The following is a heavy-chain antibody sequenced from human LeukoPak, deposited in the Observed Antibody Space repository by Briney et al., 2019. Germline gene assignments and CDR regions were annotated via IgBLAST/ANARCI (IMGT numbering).Heavy chain of an antibody. V-gene: IGHV3-64*01. CDR1: GVTFSSYA. J-gene: IGHJ6*03. CDR2: ISSNWGST. Sequence: QSGGSLRLSCAASGVTFSSYAMHWVRQAPGKGLEYVSAISSNWGSTYYANSVKGRFTISRDNSKNTLYLQMGSLRAEDMAVYYCARDSTVTTRYYYYYMDVWGKGTTVTISS. CDR3: ARDSTVTTRYYYYYMDV. D-gene: IGHD4-17*01.